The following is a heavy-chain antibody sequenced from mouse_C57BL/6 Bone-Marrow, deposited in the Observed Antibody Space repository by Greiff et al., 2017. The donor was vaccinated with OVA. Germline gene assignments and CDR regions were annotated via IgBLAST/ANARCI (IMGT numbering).Heavy chain of an antibody. CDR3: ARTPQMYYCGSSYYWYFDV. CDR2: IDPSDSYT. J-gene: IGHJ1*03. CDR1: GYTFTSYW. V-gene: IGHV1-69*01. Sequence: QVQLQQPGAELVMPGASVKLSCKASGYTFTSYWMHWVKQRPGQGLEWIGEIDPSDSYTNYNQKFKGKSTLTVDKSSSTAYMQLSSLTSEDSAVYYCARTPQMYYCGSSYYWYFDVWGTGTTVTVSS. D-gene: IGHD1-1*01.